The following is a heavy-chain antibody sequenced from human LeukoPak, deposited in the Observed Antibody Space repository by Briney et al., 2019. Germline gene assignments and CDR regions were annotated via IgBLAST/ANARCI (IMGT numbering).Heavy chain of an antibody. Sequence: GGSLRLSCEASGFTSFNFPMNWVRKAPGKGLEWVSHIRSDGTITYADSVKGRFTISRDNAKNSLYLQMNSLRVDDTAVYYCVRGAGYVLSYWGQGTLVAVSS. J-gene: IGHJ4*02. V-gene: IGHV3-48*04. CDR3: VRGAGYVLSY. CDR1: GFTSFNFP. D-gene: IGHD5-12*01. CDR2: IRSDGTI.